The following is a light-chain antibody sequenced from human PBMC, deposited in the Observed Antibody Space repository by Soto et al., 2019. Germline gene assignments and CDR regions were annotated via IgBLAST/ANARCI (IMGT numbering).Light chain of an antibody. Sequence: DIQMTQSPASLSASLGDRATITCGAGQSINRYLNWYQQKPGKAPKLLIYAASSLQSGVPSRFSGSGSGTDRTLTISSLPPEDFATYYCQQSYSMPWTFGQGTKVDIK. CDR3: QQSYSMPWT. V-gene: IGKV1-39*01. J-gene: IGKJ1*01. CDR2: AAS. CDR1: QSINRY.